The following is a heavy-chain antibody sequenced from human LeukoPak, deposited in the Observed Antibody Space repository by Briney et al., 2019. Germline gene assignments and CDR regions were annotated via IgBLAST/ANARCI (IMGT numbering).Heavy chain of an antibody. CDR3: ARGLVSSSGWFDP. J-gene: IGHJ5*02. CDR1: GGSFSGYY. CDR2: INHSGST. D-gene: IGHD6-13*01. Sequence: DPSETLSLTCAVYGGSFSGYYWSWIRQPPGKGLEWMWEINHSGSTNYNPSLKSRVTISVDTSKNQFSLKLSSVTAADTAVYYCARGLVSSSGWFDPWGQGTLVTVSS. V-gene: IGHV4-34*01.